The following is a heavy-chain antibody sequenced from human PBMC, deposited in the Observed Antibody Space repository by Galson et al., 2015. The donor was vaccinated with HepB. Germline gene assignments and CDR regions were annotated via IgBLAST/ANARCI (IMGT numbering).Heavy chain of an antibody. D-gene: IGHD3-10*01. V-gene: IGHV2-5*05. CDR2: IYWDDDK. CDR3: AHKVAGPYYSGSESSYNVIWFDP. Sequence: PALVKPTQTLTLTCTFSGFSLRTSGVGVGWIRQPPGKALEWLALIYWDDDKRYDPSLENRLTVTKDTSKKQVVLTMSNMDPVDTATYYCAHKVAGPYYSGSESSYNVIWFDPWGQGTLVTVSS. CDR1: GFSLRTSGVG. J-gene: IGHJ5*02.